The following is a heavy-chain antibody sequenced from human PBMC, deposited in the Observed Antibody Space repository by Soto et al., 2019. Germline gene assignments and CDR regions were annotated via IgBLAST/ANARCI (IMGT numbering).Heavy chain of an antibody. D-gene: IGHD5-18*01. J-gene: IGHJ6*02. V-gene: IGHV4-31*03. CDR3: AREGGASDTAMNDGMDV. CDR1: GGSISSGGYY. Sequence: SETLSFTCTVSGGSISSGGYYWSWIRQHPGKGLEWIGYIYYSGSTYYNPSLKSRVTISVDTSKNQFSLKLSSVTAADTAVYYCAREGGASDTAMNDGMDVWGQGTTVTVSS. CDR2: IYYSGST.